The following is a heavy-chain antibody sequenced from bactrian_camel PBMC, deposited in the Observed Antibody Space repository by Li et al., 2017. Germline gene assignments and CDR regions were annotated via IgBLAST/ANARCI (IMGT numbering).Heavy chain of an antibody. Sequence: HVQLVESGGGSVQAGGFLRLSCADSGPTYSSYCMAWFRQAPGKGFEWVSHIGSSGSIGTRYYADSVKGRFTISRDNAGNTLYLQMNSLKSEDTARYYCATVDLRTQQGWAYWGQGTQVTVS. D-gene: IGHD5*01. CDR3: ATVDLRTQQGWAY. CDR2: IGSSGSIGTR. CDR1: GPTYSSYC. J-gene: IGHJ4*01. V-gene: IGHV3S1*01.